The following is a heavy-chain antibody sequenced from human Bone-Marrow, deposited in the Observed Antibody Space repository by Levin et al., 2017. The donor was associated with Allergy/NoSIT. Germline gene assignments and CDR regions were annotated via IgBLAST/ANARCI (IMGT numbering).Heavy chain of an antibody. V-gene: IGHV3-7*01. CDR3: ARDGVAPGVYFDS. CDR2: INQHGNEK. Sequence: ASVKVSCAASGFTFSDYWMNWVRQAPGKGLEWVANINQHGNEKYYMDSVKGRFTISRDNPKNSLDLQMNSLRAEDTAVYYCARDGVAPGVYFDSWGQGVLVIVSS. D-gene: IGHD2-2*01. J-gene: IGHJ4*02. CDR1: GFTFSDYW.